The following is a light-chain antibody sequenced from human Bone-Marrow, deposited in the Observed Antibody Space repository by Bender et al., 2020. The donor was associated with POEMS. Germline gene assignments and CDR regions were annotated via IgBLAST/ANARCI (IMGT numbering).Light chain of an antibody. V-gene: IGLV2-11*01. CDR1: TNDIGRYKF. Sequence: QSALTQPRSVSGSPGHSVTISCTGSTNDIGRYKFLSWYQQHPGKAPKLMIYDATTRPSGVPDRFYGSKSGNTASLTISGLQAEDEADYYCAAWEDSLNGWVFGGGTKLTVL. J-gene: IGLJ3*02. CDR2: DAT. CDR3: AAWEDSLNGWV.